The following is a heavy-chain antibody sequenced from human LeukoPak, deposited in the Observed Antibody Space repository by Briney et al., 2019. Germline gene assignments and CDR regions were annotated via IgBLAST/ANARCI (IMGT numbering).Heavy chain of an antibody. D-gene: IGHD2-2*01. J-gene: IGHJ6*03. V-gene: IGHV4-59*01. CDR3: ARDSSPAALPYMDG. CDR1: GGSMKNSY. CDR2: IDDSGNT. Sequence: SETLSLTCFVSGGSMKNSYWSWIRQAPGKGLEWIGNIDDSGNTNYNPSLKSRVTISLDTSKNQFSLRVTSVTAADTALFFCARDSSPAALPYMDGGGKGTTVTVSS.